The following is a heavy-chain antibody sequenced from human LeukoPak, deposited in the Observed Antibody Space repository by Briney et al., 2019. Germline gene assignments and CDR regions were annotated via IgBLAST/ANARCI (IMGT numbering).Heavy chain of an antibody. D-gene: IGHD3-10*01. Sequence: SVKVSCKASGGTFSSYAISWVRQAPGQGLEWMGEIIPIFGTANYAQKFQGRVTITADESTSTAYMELSSLRSEDTAVYYCAGYGSGSYYGNWYFDLWGRGTLVTVSS. CDR1: GGTFSSYA. J-gene: IGHJ2*01. CDR2: IIPIFGTA. CDR3: AGYGSGSYYGNWYFDL. V-gene: IGHV1-69*13.